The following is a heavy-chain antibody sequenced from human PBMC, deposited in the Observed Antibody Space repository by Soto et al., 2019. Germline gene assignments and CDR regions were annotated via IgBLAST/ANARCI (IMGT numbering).Heavy chain of an antibody. D-gene: IGHD4-17*01. CDR2: ISPETGKT. Sequence: VELVQSGAEVKKPGASVRVSCKASGYTFSSFGLSWVRQAPGQGPEWMGWISPETGKTEYSHKFQGRVTMTTDTSTRTLFLDLGSLTSDDTAVYYCTRDLFFIPTSTVTTVAFWGQGTLVTVSS. CDR3: TRDLFFIPTSTVTTVAF. V-gene: IGHV1-18*04. J-gene: IGHJ4*02. CDR1: GYTFSSFG.